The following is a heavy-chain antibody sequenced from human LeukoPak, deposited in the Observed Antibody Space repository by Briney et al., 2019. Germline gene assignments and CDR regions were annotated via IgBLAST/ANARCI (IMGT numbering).Heavy chain of an antibody. CDR1: GLTFSSYA. CDR2: ISYDGSNK. D-gene: IGHD3-22*01. J-gene: IGHJ4*02. CDR3: ARAKSPLITMIVVDY. Sequence: PGGSLRLSCAASGLTFSSYAMHWVRQAPGKGLEWVAVISYDGSNKYYADSVKGRFTISRDNSKNTLYLQMNSLRAEDTAVYYCARAKSPLITMIVVDYWGQGTLVTVSS. V-gene: IGHV3-30*04.